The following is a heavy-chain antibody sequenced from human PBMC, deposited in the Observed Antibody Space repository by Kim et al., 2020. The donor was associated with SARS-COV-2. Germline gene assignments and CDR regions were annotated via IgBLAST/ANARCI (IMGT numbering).Heavy chain of an antibody. V-gene: IGHV1-8*01. CDR1: GYTFTSYD. D-gene: IGHD2-15*01. Sequence: ASVKVSCKASGYTFTSYDINWVRQATGQGLEWMGWMNPNSGNTGYAQKFQGRVTMTRNTSISTAYMELSSLRSEDTAVYYCARADYCSGGSCYPAIYYYYGMDVWGQGTTVTVSS. J-gene: IGHJ6*02. CDR2: MNPNSGNT. CDR3: ARADYCSGGSCYPAIYYYYGMDV.